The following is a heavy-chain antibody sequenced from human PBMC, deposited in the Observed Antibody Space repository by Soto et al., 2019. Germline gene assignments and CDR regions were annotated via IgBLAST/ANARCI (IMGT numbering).Heavy chain of an antibody. V-gene: IGHV1-69*13. CDR1: GGTFGSYG. CDR2: IIPIVDTT. Sequence: ASVKVSCKASGGTFGSYGISWVRQAPGQGLEWLGGIIPIVDTTNHAQKFQGRVTLIADESTTTVYMELSSLKFEDTAVYYCAREGAITQSMDQWGQGTLVTVSS. CDR3: AREGAITQSMDQ. D-gene: IGHD2-2*01. J-gene: IGHJ4*02.